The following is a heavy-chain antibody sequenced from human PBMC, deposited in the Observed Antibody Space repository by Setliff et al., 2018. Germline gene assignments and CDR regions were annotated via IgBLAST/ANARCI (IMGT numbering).Heavy chain of an antibody. J-gene: IGHJ6*04. D-gene: IGHD3-3*02. CDR2: IDYSGST. Sequence: PSETLSLTCSVSGDSIFDNYWSWIRQSPGRGLEWIAYIDYSGSTNYNPSLKSRVTISLDTSKNQFSLQLSSVTAADTAVYYCARDGLGAFSLRLMDVWGKGTTVTVSS. V-gene: IGHV4-59*01. CDR3: ARDGLGAFSLRLMDV. CDR1: GDSIFDNY.